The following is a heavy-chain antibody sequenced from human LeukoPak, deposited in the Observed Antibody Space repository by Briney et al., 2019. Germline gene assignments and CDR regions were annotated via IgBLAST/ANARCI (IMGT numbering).Heavy chain of an antibody. Sequence: PSGTLSLTCTVSGGSISSYYWSWIRQPPGKGLEWIGYIYYSGSTNYNPSLKSRGTISVDTSKNQFSLKLSSVTAADTAVYYCAKLRGGPDYYYYYYMDVWGKRTTVTVSS. J-gene: IGHJ6*03. CDR1: GGSISSYY. CDR3: AKLRGGPDYYYYYYMDV. CDR2: IYYSGST. D-gene: IGHD4-23*01. V-gene: IGHV4-59*01.